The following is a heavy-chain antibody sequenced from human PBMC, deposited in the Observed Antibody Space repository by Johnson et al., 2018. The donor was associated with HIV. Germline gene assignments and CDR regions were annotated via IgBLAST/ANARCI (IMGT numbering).Heavy chain of an antibody. V-gene: IGHV3-30*04. D-gene: IGHD1-26*01. CDR3: ARDRELLRADDAFDI. Sequence: QVQLVESGGGVVQPGRSLRLSCAASGFTFSSYAMHWVRQAPVKGLEWVAVISYDGSNKYYADSVKGRFTISRDNSKNTLYLQMNSLRAEDTAVYYCARDRELLRADDAFDIWGQGTMVTVSS. J-gene: IGHJ3*02. CDR2: ISYDGSNK. CDR1: GFTFSSYA.